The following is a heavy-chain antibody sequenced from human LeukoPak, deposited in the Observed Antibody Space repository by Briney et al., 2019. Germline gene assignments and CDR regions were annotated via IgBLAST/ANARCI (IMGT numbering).Heavy chain of an antibody. CDR1: GFTFSSYG. J-gene: IGHJ4*02. V-gene: IGHV3-33*01. CDR3: TRLGYCSGGSCYGRVFDY. CDR2: IWYDGSNK. D-gene: IGHD2-15*01. Sequence: PGGSLRLSCAASGFTFSSYGMHWVRQAPGKGLEWVAVIWYDGSNKYYADSEKGRFTISRDNSKNTLYLQMNSLRAEDTAVYYCTRLGYCSGGSCYGRVFDYWGQGTLVTVSS.